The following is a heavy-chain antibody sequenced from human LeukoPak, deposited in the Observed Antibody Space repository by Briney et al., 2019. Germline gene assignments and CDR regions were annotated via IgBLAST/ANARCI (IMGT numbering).Heavy chain of an antibody. CDR2: ISSSSSYI. Sequence: GGSLRLSCEASGFTFSSYSMNWVRQAPGQGLEWVSSISSSSSYIYYADSVKGRFTISRDNAKNSLYLQMDSLRAEDTAVYYCASLAPFDYWGQGTLVTVSS. J-gene: IGHJ4*02. CDR3: ASLAPFDY. V-gene: IGHV3-21*01. CDR1: GFTFSSYS. D-gene: IGHD3-3*02.